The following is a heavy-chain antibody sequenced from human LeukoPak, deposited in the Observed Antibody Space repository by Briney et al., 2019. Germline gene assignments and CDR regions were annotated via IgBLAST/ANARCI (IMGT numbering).Heavy chain of an antibody. CDR3: ARSLGTTVTTMVY. J-gene: IGHJ4*02. Sequence: ASVKVSCKASGYTFTGYYMNWVRQAPGQGLEWMGWINPNSGGTNYAQKFQGRVTMTRDTSISTAYMELSRLRSDDTAVYYCARSLGTTVTTMVYWGQGTLVTVSS. D-gene: IGHD4-17*01. V-gene: IGHV1-2*02. CDR1: GYTFTGYY. CDR2: INPNSGGT.